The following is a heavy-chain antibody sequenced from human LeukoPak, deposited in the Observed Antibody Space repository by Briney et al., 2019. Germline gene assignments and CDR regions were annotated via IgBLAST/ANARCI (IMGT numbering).Heavy chain of an antibody. CDR1: GGSISSSSYY. Sequence: PSETLSLTCTVSGGSISSSSYYWGWIRQPPGKGLEWIGSIYYSGSTYYNPSLKSRVTISVDTSKNQFSLKLSSVTAADTAVYYCARVSPYGSGSYSWGQGTLVTVSS. D-gene: IGHD3-10*01. J-gene: IGHJ4*02. CDR3: ARVSPYGSGSYS. V-gene: IGHV4-39*07. CDR2: IYYSGST.